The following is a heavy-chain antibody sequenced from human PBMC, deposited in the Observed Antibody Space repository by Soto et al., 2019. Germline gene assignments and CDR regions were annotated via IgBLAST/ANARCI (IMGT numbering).Heavy chain of an antibody. CDR2: ITFNGSKE. J-gene: IGHJ4*02. V-gene: IGHV3-30*03. Sequence: QVQLQQSGPGLVKPSETLSLTCSVSGGSISSYFKNWIRQAPGKGLEWVACITFNGSKEYYVDSVKGRFAISRNNSMNTLYLQMCSLGPEDTGVYYCATDPGAFAGAMRDWGRGTLVTVSS. CDR3: ATDPGAFAGAMRD. CDR1: GGSISSYF. D-gene: IGHD3-16*01.